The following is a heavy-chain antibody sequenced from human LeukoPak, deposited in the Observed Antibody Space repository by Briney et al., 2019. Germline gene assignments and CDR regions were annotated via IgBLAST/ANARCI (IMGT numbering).Heavy chain of an antibody. CDR1: GFTFSSYA. V-gene: IGHV3-23*01. CDR2: ISGSGGST. Sequence: PGGSLRLSCAASGFTFSSYAMSWVRQAPGKGLEWVSAISGSGGSTYYADSVKGRFTISRDNSKNTLYLQMNSLRAEDTAVYYCAKDFELGYCTNGVCPPELDYWGQGTLVTVSS. CDR3: AKDFELGYCTNGVCPPELDY. D-gene: IGHD2-8*01. J-gene: IGHJ4*02.